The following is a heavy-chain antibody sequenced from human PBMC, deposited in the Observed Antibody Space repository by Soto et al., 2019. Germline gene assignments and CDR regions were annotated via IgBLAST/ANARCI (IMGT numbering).Heavy chain of an antibody. J-gene: IGHJ4*02. CDR1: GFTFSSYG. V-gene: IGHV3-30*03. CDR3: AHSPGVTEYYFDY. D-gene: IGHD6-6*01. CDR2: ISYDGSNK. Sequence: QVQLVESGGGVVQPGRSLRLSCAASGFTFSSYGMHWVRQAPGKGLEWVAVISYDGSNKYYADSVKGRFTISRDNSKNTLYMHMNSLRAEDTAVYYCAHSPGVTEYYFDYWGQGTLVTVSS.